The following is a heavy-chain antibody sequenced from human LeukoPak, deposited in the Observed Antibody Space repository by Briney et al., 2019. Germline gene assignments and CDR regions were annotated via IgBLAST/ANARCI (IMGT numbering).Heavy chain of an antibody. CDR2: IYYSGST. Sequence: PSETLSLTCTVSSGSISSYYWSWIRQPPGKGLEWIGYIYYSGSTNYNPSLKSRVTISVDTSKNQFSLKLSSVTAADTAVYYCARLGSYGSGSYYPPRWFDPWGQGTLVTVSS. D-gene: IGHD3-10*01. V-gene: IGHV4-59*01. CDR3: ARLGSYGSGSYYPPRWFDP. CDR1: SGSISSYY. J-gene: IGHJ5*02.